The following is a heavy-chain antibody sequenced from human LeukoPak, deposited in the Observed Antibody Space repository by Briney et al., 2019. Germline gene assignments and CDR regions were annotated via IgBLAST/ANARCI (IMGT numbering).Heavy chain of an antibody. V-gene: IGHV4-4*07. CDR3: ARVGGILTGYYYFDY. D-gene: IGHD3-9*01. CDR1: GGSISSYY. CDR2: IYTSGST. Sequence: SETLSLTCTVSGGSISSYYWSWIRQPAGKGLEWIGRIYTSGSTNYNPSPKSLVTMSVDTSKNPFSLEVRSVAAADTAVYYCARVGGILTGYYYFDYWGQGTLVTVSS. J-gene: IGHJ4*02.